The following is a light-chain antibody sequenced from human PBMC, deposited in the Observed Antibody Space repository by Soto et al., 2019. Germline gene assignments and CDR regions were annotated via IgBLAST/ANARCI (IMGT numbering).Light chain of an antibody. CDR2: GAS. J-gene: IGKJ1*01. CDR1: QSVSSN. Sequence: DMVMTQSPATLSVSPGERATLSCRASQSVSSNLAWYQQKPGQAPRLLIYGASTRATGIPARFSGSGSGTEFTLTISRLEPEDFAMYYCQQYGSSPWTFGQGTKVEI. V-gene: IGKV3-15*01. CDR3: QQYGSSPWT.